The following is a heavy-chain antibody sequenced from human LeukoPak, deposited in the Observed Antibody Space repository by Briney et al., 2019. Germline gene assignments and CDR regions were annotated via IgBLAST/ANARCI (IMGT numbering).Heavy chain of an antibody. CDR3: ARRRVVIRVIDS. CDR1: GITLSNYG. J-gene: IGHJ4*02. CDR2: ISDSGGST. V-gene: IGHV3-23*01. D-gene: IGHD2-21*01. Sequence: PGGSLRLSCAVSGITLSNYGMSWVRQAPGKGLEWVAGISDSGGSTNYADSVKGRFTISRDNPKNTLYLQMNSLRAEDTAVYFCARRRVVIRVIDSWGQGALVTVSS.